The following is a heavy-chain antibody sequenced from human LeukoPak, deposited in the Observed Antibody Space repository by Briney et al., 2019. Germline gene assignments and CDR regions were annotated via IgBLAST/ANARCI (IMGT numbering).Heavy chain of an antibody. D-gene: IGHD6-13*01. CDR1: GFTFSSYS. CDR3: ARDRSSSYDY. CDR2: ISSSSSYI. V-gene: IGHV3-21*01. J-gene: IGHJ4*02. Sequence: SGGSLRLSCAASGFTFSSYSMNWVRQAPGKGLEWVSSISSSSSYIYYADSVKGRFTVSRDNAKNSLYLQMNSLRAEDTAVYYCARDRSSSYDYWGQGTLVTVSS.